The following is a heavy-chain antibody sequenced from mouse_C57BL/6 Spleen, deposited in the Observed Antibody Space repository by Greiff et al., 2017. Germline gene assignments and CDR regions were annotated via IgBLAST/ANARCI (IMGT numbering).Heavy chain of an antibody. V-gene: IGHV1-62-2*01. Sequence: VQLQQSGAELVKPGASVKLSCKASGYTFTEYTIHWVKQRSGQGLEWIGWFYPGSGSIKYNEKFKDKATLTADKSTSTVYMELSRLTFEDTAVDICARHETVGDYYCSIDYWGQGTPLTVSS. D-gene: IGHD1-1*01. CDR3: ARHETVGDYYCSIDY. CDR1: GYTFTEYT. J-gene: IGHJ2*01. CDR2: FYPGSGSI.